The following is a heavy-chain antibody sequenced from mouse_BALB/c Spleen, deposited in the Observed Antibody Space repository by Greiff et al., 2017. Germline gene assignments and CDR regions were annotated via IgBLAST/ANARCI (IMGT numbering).Heavy chain of an antibody. CDR2: ISSGGST. Sequence: VESGGGLVKPGGSLKLSCAAFGFTFSSYAMSWVRQTPEKRLEWVASISSGGSTYYPDSVKGRFTISRDNARNILYLQMSSLRSEDTAMYYCARVKDYGYDRWYFDVWGAGTTVTVSS. D-gene: IGHD2-2*01. V-gene: IGHV5-6-5*01. CDR3: ARVKDYGYDRWYFDV. CDR1: GFTFSSYA. J-gene: IGHJ1*01.